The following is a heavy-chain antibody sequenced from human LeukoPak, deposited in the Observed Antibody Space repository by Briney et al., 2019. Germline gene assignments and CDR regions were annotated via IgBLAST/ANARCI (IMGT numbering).Heavy chain of an antibody. CDR3: ARRDSCSGSSCVADY. D-gene: IGHD2-2*01. V-gene: IGHV1-2*02. CDR1: RYTFTDYY. CDR2: INPYSGGT. J-gene: IGHJ4*02. Sequence: ASVKVSCKASRYTFTDYYIHWVRQAPGQGLEWMGWINPYSGGTSYAQKFQGRVTVTRDTSISTAYMEVGRLTSDDTAVYYCARRDSCSGSSCVADYWGQGTLVTVSS.